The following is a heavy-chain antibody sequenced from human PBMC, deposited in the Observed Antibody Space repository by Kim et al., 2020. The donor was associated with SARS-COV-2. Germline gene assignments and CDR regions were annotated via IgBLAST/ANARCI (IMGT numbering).Heavy chain of an antibody. V-gene: IGHV1-2*02. D-gene: IGHD3-9*01. CDR3: AIYDILTGYHDY. J-gene: IGHJ4*02. Sequence: NYAQKFQGRVTMTRDTSISTAYMELSRLRSDDTAVYYCAIYDILTGYHDYWGQGTLVTVSS.